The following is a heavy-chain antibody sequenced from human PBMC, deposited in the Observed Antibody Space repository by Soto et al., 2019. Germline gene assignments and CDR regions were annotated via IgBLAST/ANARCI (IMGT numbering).Heavy chain of an antibody. Sequence: QVQLLQSGGGLAKPGGSLRLSCAASGFMFSDYYMTWLRQTPVRGLEWVAYINTISDTNYVDSVRARFTIYRDNARNSLFLKMNSLRLDDSAVYYCARGHYSMDLWGQGTTVTVSS. CDR1: GFMFSDYY. CDR2: INTISDT. CDR3: ARGHYSMDL. V-gene: IGHV3-11*03. J-gene: IGHJ6*02.